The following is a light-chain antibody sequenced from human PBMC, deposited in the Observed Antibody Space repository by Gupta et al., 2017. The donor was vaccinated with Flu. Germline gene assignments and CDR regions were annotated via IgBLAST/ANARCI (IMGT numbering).Light chain of an antibody. J-gene: IGKJ2*01. CDR1: RRISSSPC. CDR3: QQYGGSSMYT. Sequence: LSCRASRRISSSPCLAWYQQKPGQAPRLLIYGASSRATGIPDRFSGSGSGTDFTLTISRLEPEDFAVYYCQQYGGSSMYTFGQGTKLEIK. CDR2: GAS. V-gene: IGKV3-20*01.